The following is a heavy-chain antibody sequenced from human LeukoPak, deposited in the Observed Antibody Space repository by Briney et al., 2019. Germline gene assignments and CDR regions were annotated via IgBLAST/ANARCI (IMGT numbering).Heavy chain of an antibody. J-gene: IGHJ4*02. CDR1: GFTFSDYY. CDR3: AKGRKLDYYDSSGLDY. D-gene: IGHD3-22*01. Sequence: KPGGSLRLSCAASGFTFSDYYMSWIRQAPGKGLEWVAYISSASSYTNYADSVKGRFTISRDNAKNSLYLQMNSLRAEDTAVYYCAKGRKLDYYDSSGLDYWGQGTLVTVSS. CDR2: ISSASSYT. V-gene: IGHV3-11*03.